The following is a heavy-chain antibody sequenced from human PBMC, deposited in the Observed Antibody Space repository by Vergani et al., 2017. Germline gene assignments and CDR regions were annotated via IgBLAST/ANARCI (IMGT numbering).Heavy chain of an antibody. D-gene: IGHD3-10*01. J-gene: IGHJ4*02. CDR1: GSSVNSYY. V-gene: IGHV4-59*02. Sequence: QVKLQESGPGLVKPSETLSLTCTVSGSSVNSYYWSWIRQPPGTGLEWMGYVSFRGDTLYDPSVKGRMTISLNTSSNQFSLYLTSVTAADTAVYYCASSRIYDGAGSPDYWGQGALVAVSS. CDR2: VSFRGDT. CDR3: ASSRIYDGAGSPDY.